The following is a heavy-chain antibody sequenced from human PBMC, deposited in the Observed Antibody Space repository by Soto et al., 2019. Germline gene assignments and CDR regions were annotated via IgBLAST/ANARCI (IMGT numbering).Heavy chain of an antibody. D-gene: IGHD4-17*01. CDR1: GFVSINFA. J-gene: IGHJ4*02. Sequence: GGSLRLSCAAFGFVSINFAMFWFRHAPGRGLEWVWTIYAAGGGKYYGGSVKGRFPLSGNNSRDTLFLPLDSLGVEDSAIYFFAKGLIRGDDYLDPDYWGQGTLVTVSS. V-gene: IGHV3-23*01. CDR3: AKGLIRGDDYLDPDY. CDR2: IYAAGGGK.